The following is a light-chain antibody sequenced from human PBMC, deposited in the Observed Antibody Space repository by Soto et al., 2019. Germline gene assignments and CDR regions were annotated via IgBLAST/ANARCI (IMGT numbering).Light chain of an antibody. CDR2: TAS. J-gene: IGKJ5*01. Sequence: DIQMTQSPSTLSASVEDRVTITCRASQRIDDWLACYQQKPGKAPKLLIHTASSLQSGVPSRFSGSGSGTEFTLTISSLQPDDFATYYCQQYHRYITFGQGTRLEIK. CDR3: QQYHRYIT. V-gene: IGKV1-5*03. CDR1: QRIDDW.